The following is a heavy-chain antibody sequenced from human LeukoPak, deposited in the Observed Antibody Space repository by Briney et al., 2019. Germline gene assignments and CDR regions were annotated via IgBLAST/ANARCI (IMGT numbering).Heavy chain of an antibody. J-gene: IGHJ4*02. CDR3: ARVIGQWELDY. D-gene: IGHD1-26*01. V-gene: IGHV3-11*04. Sequence: PGGSLRLSCAASGFPFSDCYMTWIRQAPGKGLEWVSYISSGSSNTVYYADSVKGRFTISRDNAKNSLYLQMNSLRAEDTAVYYCARVIGQWELDYWGQGTLVTVSS. CDR1: GFPFSDCY. CDR2: ISSGSSNTV.